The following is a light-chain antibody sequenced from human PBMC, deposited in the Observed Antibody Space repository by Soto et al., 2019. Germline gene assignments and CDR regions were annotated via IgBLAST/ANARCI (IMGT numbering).Light chain of an antibody. CDR1: QSVSNNY. CDR3: QQYNIWPTWT. V-gene: IGKV3-20*01. J-gene: IGKJ1*01. CDR2: GAS. Sequence: IVLTQSPGTLSLSAGERATLSCRASQSVSNNYLAWYQQKPGQAPRLVIYGASNRATGIPDRFSGSGSGTDFSLPISRLETPDFAVYYCQQYNIWPTWTFGQGTKVDIK.